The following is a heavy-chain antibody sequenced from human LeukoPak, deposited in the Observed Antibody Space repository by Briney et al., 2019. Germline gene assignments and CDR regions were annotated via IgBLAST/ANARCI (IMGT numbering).Heavy chain of an antibody. V-gene: IGHV3-7*01. CDR1: GFTFSSYW. CDR3: ARDSPPYYDFWSGYHWFDP. Sequence: TGGSLRLSCAASGFTFSSYWMSWVRQAPGKGLEWVANIRQDGSEKSYVDSVKGRFTISRDKAKNSLYLQMTSLRAEDTAVYYCARDSPPYYDFWSGYHWFDPWGQGTLVTVSS. CDR2: IRQDGSEK. J-gene: IGHJ5*02. D-gene: IGHD3-3*01.